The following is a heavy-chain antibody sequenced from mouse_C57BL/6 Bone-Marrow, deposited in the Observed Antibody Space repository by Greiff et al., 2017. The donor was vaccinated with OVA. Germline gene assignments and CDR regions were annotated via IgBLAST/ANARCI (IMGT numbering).Heavy chain of an antibody. J-gene: IGHJ3*01. V-gene: IGHV1-69*01. CDR1: GYTFTSYW. D-gene: IGHD2-1*01. CDR3: ARAGIYFAY. Sequence: VQLQQPGAELVMPGASVKLSCKASGYTFTSYWMHWVKQRPGQGLEWIGEIDPSDSYTNYNQKFKGKSTLTVDKSSSTAYMQLSSLTSEDSAVYYCARAGIYFAYWGQGTLVTVSA. CDR2: IDPSDSYT.